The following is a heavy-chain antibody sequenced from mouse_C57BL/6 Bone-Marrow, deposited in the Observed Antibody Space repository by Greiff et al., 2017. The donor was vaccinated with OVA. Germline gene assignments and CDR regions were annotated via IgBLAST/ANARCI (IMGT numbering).Heavy chain of an antibody. CDR3: ARSRGFTTAWYFDV. V-gene: IGHV3-8*01. Sequence: EVNLVESGPGLAKPSQTLSLPCSVTGYSITSAYWNWIRKFPGNKLEYMGYISYSGSTYYNPSLKSRISITRDTSKNQYYLQLNSVTTEDTATYYCARSRGFTTAWYFDVWGTGTTVTVSS. D-gene: IGHD1-2*01. CDR2: ISYSGST. CDR1: GYSITSAY. J-gene: IGHJ1*03.